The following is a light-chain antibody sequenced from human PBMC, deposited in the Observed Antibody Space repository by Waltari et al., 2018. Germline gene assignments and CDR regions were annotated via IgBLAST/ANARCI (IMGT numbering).Light chain of an antibody. J-gene: IGLJ2*01. V-gene: IGLV2-14*03. CDR1: SSDIGGYDF. Sequence: QSTLTQPASVSGSRGQTITISCTGTSSDIGGYDFVSWYQQFPGKAPKLIIYDVNKRPSGGSDRFSGFKSGNTASLTISGLQPEDEAEYYCSSYTSTNTHVVFGGGTKLTVL. CDR2: DVN. CDR3: SSYTSTNTHVV.